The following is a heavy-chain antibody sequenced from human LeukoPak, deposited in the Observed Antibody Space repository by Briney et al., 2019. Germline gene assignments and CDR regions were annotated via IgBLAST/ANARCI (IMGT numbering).Heavy chain of an antibody. D-gene: IGHD2-15*01. CDR2: ICLDGRI. CDR1: GGSITTRDC. J-gene: IGHJ4*02. V-gene: IGHV4-4*02. Sequence: SETLSLTCGVSGGSITTRDCWCWVRQPPGEGLEWIGEICLDGRIHYTASLKSRVSISMDRSKAQFSLNLISMTAADTAMYFCASQGGLRNDFWGQGILVTVSS. CDR3: ASQGGLRNDF.